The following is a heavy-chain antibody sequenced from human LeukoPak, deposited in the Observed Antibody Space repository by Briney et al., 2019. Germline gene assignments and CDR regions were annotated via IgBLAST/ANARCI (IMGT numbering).Heavy chain of an antibody. J-gene: IGHJ6*02. D-gene: IGHD6-13*01. Sequence: GRSLRLSCAASGFTFSSYAMHWVRQAPGKGLEWVAVIPYDGSNKYYADSVKGRFTISRDNSKNTLYLQMNSLRAEDTAVYYCASDNSSSWFYYYYGMDVWGQGTTVTVSS. CDR3: ASDNSSSWFYYYYGMDV. CDR2: IPYDGSNK. CDR1: GFTFSSYA. V-gene: IGHV3-30-3*01.